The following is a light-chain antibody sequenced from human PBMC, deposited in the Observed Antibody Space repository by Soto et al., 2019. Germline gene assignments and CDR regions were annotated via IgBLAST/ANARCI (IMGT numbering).Light chain of an antibody. CDR3: SSYTSSSTLV. CDR2: DVS. Sequence: QSALTQPASVSGSPGQSITISCTGTSSDVGSYNYVSWYQQHPGKAPKLMIFDVSNRPSGVSNRFSGSKSGNTASLTISGLQAEEEADYYCSSYTSSSTLVFGGGTKLTVL. J-gene: IGLJ2*01. CDR1: SSDVGSYNY. V-gene: IGLV2-14*01.